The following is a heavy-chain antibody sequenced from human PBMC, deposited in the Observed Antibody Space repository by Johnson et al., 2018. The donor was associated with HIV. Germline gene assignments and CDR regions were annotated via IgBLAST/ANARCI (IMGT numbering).Heavy chain of an antibody. CDR2: FYSGGST. J-gene: IGHJ3*02. CDR1: GFTVSSNY. Sequence: VQLVESGGGLIQPGGSLRVSCAASGFTVSSNYMSWVRQAPGKGLEWVSGFYSGGSTYYADSVTGRFTVYIDNSKNTLYLQMNSLRAEDTALYYCARGRYGRMTTVAAAAFDIWGQGTMVTVSS. CDR3: ARGRYGRMTTVAAAAFDI. D-gene: IGHD4-23*01. V-gene: IGHV3-53*01.